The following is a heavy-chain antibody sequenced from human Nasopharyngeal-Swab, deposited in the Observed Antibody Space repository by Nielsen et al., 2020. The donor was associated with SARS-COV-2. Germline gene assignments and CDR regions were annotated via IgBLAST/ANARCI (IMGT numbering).Heavy chain of an antibody. V-gene: IGHV3-23*01. CDR1: GFTFSSYA. CDR2: ISASGGST. Sequence: GGSLRLSCAASGFTFSSYAMSWVRQAPGTGLEWVSGISASGGSTYSADSVKGLFTISRDNSKNTLYLQMNSRRADDTAVYYCAKTSARIGYSSGWGPDYWGQGTLVTVSS. D-gene: IGHD6-19*01. J-gene: IGHJ4*02. CDR3: AKTSARIGYSSGWGPDY.